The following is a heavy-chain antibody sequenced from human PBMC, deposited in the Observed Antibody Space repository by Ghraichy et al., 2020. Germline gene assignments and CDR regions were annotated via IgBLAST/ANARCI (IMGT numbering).Heavy chain of an antibody. V-gene: IGHV4-39*01. CDR1: GGSMSSYSDY. D-gene: IGHD6-6*01. J-gene: IGHJ5*02. Sequence: SQTLLLTCSVSGGSMSSYSDYWGWLRQPPGKGLEWIGSIDNSVSTHYNPSLRSRVTVSIDTSKDQFSLRLTSVTAADTAVYYCARNKTGSLSGWFDPWGQGSLVIVSS. CDR2: IDNSVST. CDR3: ARNKTGSLSGWFDP.